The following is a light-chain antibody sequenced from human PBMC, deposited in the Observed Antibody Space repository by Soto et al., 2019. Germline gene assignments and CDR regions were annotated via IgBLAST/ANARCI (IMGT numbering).Light chain of an antibody. CDR3: SSYAGNNNLI. CDR2: LVS. V-gene: IGLV2-8*01. Sequence: QSVLTQPPSASGSPGQSVTISCTGTSSDVGAYNSVSWYQQYPGKAPKLIIYLVSQRPSGVPDRFSGSKSGNTASLTVSRLQAEDEADYYCSSYAGNNNLIFGGGTKLTVL. J-gene: IGLJ2*01. CDR1: SSDVGAYNS.